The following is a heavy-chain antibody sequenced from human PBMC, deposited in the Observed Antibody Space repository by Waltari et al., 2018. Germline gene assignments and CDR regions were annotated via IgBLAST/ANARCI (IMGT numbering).Heavy chain of an antibody. Sequence: QVQLQESGPRLVKPSETLSLTCTVSGRSIRNHYWNWIRQPAGKGLEWIGRIYSTGTTNFNPSLNGRVTMSVDTSKNHFSLNLTSLTAADTALYYCATNLQAAEGMDSWGQGTLVFVSS. CDR3: ATNLQAAEGMDS. D-gene: IGHD6-13*01. CDR2: IYSTGTT. CDR1: GRSIRNHY. V-gene: IGHV4-4*07. J-gene: IGHJ4*02.